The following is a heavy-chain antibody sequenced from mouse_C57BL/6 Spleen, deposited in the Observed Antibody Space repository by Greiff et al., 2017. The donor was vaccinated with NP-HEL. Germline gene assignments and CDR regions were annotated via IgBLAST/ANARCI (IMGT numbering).Heavy chain of an antibody. Sequence: EVQLVESGGGLVQPKGSLKLSCAASGFTFNTYAMHWVRQAPGKGLEWVARIRSKSSNYATYYADSVKDRFTISRDDSQSMLYLQMNNLKTEDTAMDYCVRDGGTGIYFDYWGQGTTLTVSS. J-gene: IGHJ2*01. CDR3: VRDGGTGIYFDY. D-gene: IGHD3-3*01. CDR2: IRSKSSNYAT. CDR1: GFTFNTYA. V-gene: IGHV10-3*01.